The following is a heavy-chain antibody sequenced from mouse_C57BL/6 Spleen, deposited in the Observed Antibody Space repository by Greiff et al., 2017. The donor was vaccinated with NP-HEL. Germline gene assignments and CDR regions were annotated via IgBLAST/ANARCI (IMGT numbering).Heavy chain of an antibody. V-gene: IGHV1-50*01. J-gene: IGHJ2*01. Sequence: VQLQQPGAELVKPGASVKLSCKASGYTFTSYWMQWVKQRPGQGLEWIGEIDPSDSYTNYNQKFKGKATLTVDTSSSTAYMQLSSLTSEDSAVYYCARVVNGNYVGYWGQGTTLTVSS. CDR3: ARVVNGNYVGY. CDR2: IDPSDSYT. D-gene: IGHD2-1*01. CDR1: GYTFTSYW.